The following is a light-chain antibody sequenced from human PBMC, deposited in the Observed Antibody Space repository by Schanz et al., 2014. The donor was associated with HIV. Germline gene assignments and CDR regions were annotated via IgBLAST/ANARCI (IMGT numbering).Light chain of an antibody. J-gene: IGKJ4*01. V-gene: IGKV3-20*01. CDR2: DAS. CDR1: QSVSTY. Sequence: EIVMTQSPATLSLSPGERATLSCRASQSVSTYLAWYQHRPGQAPRLLIYDASNRATGIPDRFSGSGSGTDFTLTISRLEPEDSAVYYCQQYGSSPLTFGGGSKVEIK. CDR3: QQYGSSPLT.